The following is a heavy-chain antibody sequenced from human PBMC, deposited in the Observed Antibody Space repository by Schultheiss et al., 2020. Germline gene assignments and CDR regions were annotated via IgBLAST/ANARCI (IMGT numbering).Heavy chain of an antibody. CDR1: GYTFTGWY. CDR3: ARDVAGGDY. V-gene: IGHV1-2*02. J-gene: IGHJ4*02. CDR2: INPKTGAT. Sequence: ASVKVSCKTSGYTFTGWYMHWVRQAPGQGLEWMGWINPKTGATHYARNFEGRVTMTTDTSITTAYMELNSLTSDDTALYYCARDVAGGDYWGQGTQVTVS. D-gene: IGHD6-19*01.